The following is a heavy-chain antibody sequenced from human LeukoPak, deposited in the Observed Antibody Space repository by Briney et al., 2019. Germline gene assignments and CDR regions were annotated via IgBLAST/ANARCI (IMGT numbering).Heavy chain of an antibody. D-gene: IGHD1-14*01. CDR2: IYYRGNT. Sequence: PSETLSLTCTVSGGSISSSPYYWAWIRQPPGRGLEWIGSIYYRGNTYHNPSLKSRVTISVDPSKNQFSLRVISLTASDTAVYFCARPTTGSETQGYDSWGQGIMVTVGS. CDR3: ARPTTGSETQGYDS. J-gene: IGHJ4*02. V-gene: IGHV4-39*01. CDR1: GGSISSSPYY.